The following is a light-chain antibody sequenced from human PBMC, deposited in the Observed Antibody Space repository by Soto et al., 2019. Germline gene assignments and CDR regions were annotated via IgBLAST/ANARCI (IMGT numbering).Light chain of an antibody. J-gene: IGKJ1*01. CDR3: QQSYTNPRT. CDR1: QTISNY. V-gene: IGKV1-39*01. Sequence: DIQMTQSPSSLSASVGDRVTITCRASQTISNYLNWYQQKPGKAPKLLMYGASNLQSGVPTRFSGSGSATAFTLTISSLQPEDFAPYYCQQSYTNPRTFGLGTKVEMK. CDR2: GAS.